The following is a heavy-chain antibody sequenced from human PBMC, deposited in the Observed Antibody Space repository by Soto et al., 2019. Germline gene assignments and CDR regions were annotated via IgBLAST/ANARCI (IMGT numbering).Heavy chain of an antibody. CDR2: IRSYNNIT. V-gene: IGHV1-18*01. J-gene: IGHJ5*02. CDR3: ARDEGRGDYELWFDP. CDR1: GYTFTSYG. D-gene: IGHD4-17*01. Sequence: ASVKVSCKASGYTFTSYGVNWVRQAPGQGLEWMGWIRSYNNITNYAQKLQGRVTMTTDTSTNTAYMELRSLRSDDTAVYYCARDEGRGDYELWFDPWGQGTLVTVSS.